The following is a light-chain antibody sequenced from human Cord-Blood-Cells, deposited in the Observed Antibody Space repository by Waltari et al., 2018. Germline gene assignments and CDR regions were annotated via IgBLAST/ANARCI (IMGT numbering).Light chain of an antibody. Sequence: DIQMTQSPYSLSASVGDRVSVTCQASQDSSNHLNWDQQKPGKAPKLLIYDASNLETGVPSRCSGRASGTDFTFTISSLLPEDIATNYCQQYSNLPPHVPFGQGTRLEIK. CDR2: DAS. CDR3: QQYSNLPPHVP. J-gene: IGKJ5*01. V-gene: IGKV1-33*01. CDR1: QDSSNH.